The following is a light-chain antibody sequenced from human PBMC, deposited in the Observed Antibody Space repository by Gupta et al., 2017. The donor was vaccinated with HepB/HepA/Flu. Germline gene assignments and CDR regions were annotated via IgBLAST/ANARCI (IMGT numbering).Light chain of an antibody. CDR3: QQDGSSPLT. J-gene: IGKJ1*01. Sequence: EIVLTQSPGTLSLSPGERATLSCRASQVVTNNYLAWYQQKPGQAPTLLIDGASSRATGIPDRFSGSGSGADFTLTIIRVEPEDFAVYFCQQDGSSPLTFGQGTKVEIK. V-gene: IGKV3-20*01. CDR2: GAS. CDR1: QVVTNNY.